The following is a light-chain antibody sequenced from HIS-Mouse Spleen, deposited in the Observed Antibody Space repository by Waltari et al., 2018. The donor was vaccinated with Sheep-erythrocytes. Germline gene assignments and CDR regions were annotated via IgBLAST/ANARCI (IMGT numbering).Light chain of an antibody. CDR1: NSAVGSYNL. V-gene: IGLV2-23*01. CDR2: EGS. Sequence: QSALTQPASVSGSPGQSITISCTGTNSAVGSYNLVSWYQQHQGQAPKLLIYEGSKRPSGVAKRFSGSKSGNTASLTISGLQAEDEADYYCCSYAGSSTPWVFGGGTKLTVL. J-gene: IGLJ3*02. CDR3: CSYAGSSTPWV.